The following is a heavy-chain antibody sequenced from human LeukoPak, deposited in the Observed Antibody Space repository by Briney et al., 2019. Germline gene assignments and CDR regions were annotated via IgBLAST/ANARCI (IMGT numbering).Heavy chain of an antibody. Sequence: PGGSLRLSCAASGFTFSSYGMHWVRQAPGKGLEWVSTISGSGDSTYYADSVKGRFTISRDNSKNTLYLQMNSLRADDTAVYYCAKDKYECTSSSFDYWGQGTLVTVSS. J-gene: IGHJ4*02. CDR1: GFTFSSYG. CDR3: AKDKYECTSSSFDY. V-gene: IGHV3-23*01. D-gene: IGHD2-2*01. CDR2: ISGSGDST.